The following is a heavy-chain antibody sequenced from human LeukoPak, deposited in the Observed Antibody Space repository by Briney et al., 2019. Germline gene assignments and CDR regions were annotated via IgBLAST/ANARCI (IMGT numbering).Heavy chain of an antibody. J-gene: IGHJ5*02. CDR1: GYSFTSYW. D-gene: IGHD2-2*01. V-gene: IGHV5-51*01. Sequence: GESLQISCKGSGYSFTSYWIGWVRQMPGKGLEWMGIIYPGDSDTRNSPSFQGQVTISADKSISTAYLQWSSLKASDTAMYYCARRPRRTYCSSTSCLPWFDPWGQGTLVTVSS. CDR2: IYPGDSDT. CDR3: ARRPRRTYCSSTSCLPWFDP.